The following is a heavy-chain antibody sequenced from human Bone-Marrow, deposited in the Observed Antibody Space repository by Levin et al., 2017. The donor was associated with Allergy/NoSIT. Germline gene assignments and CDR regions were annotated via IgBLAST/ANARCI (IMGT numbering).Heavy chain of an antibody. J-gene: IGHJ6*02. CDR3: STVSHPERQTYYYGMDV. D-gene: IGHD1-1*01. V-gene: IGHV3-49*03. CDR2: IRSKAYGGTT. CDR1: GFSFGDYA. Sequence: QPGGSLRLSCSASGFSFGDYAMSWFRQAPGKGPEWVGYIRSKAYGGTTEYAASVKGRFTISRDDSRSIAYLQMNSLQIEDAAVYYCSTVSHPERQTYYYGMDVWGLGTTVAVSS.